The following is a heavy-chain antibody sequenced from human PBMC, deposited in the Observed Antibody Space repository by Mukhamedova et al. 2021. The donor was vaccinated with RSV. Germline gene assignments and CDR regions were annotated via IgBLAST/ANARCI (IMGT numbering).Heavy chain of an antibody. CDR3: ARLSGSWGGYYYDY. J-gene: IGHJ4*02. V-gene: IGHV3-21*01. Sequence: IYYADSVKGRFTISRDNAESLVYRQLNSLRAEDTAVYYCARLSGSWGGYYYDYWGQGTLVTVSS. CDR2: I. D-gene: IGHD3-10*01.